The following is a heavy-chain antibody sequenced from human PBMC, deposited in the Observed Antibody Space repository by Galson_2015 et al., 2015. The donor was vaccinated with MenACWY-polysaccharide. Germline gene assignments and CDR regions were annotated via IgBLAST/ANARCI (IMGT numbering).Heavy chain of an antibody. CDR2: ISWNSAST. Sequence: SLRLSCAASGFTFDDYAMHWVRQAPGKGLEWVSGISWNSASTGYADSVKGRFTISRDNAKNSLYLQMNSLRVEDTALYYCAKDILRAQYRSGGRCYPEGAFHIWGQGTMVTVSS. V-gene: IGHV3-9*01. CDR1: GFTFDDYA. D-gene: IGHD2-15*01. CDR3: AKDILRAQYRSGGRCYPEGAFHI. J-gene: IGHJ3*02.